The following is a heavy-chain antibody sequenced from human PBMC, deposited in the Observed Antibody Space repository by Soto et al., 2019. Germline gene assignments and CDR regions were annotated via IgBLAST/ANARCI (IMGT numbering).Heavy chain of an antibody. V-gene: IGHV1-3*04. D-gene: IGHD5-12*01. CDR1: GYTFSSSP. CDR3: ARDEGVASGN. J-gene: IGHJ4*02. CDR2: INTANDDT. Sequence: ASVKVSCKASGYTFSSSPLHWVRQVPGQRPEWMGWINTANDDTKYSQKFQDRVTLTRDTSASTAYMEVSSLTPEDTAVYYCARDEGVASGNWGQGTLVTVSS.